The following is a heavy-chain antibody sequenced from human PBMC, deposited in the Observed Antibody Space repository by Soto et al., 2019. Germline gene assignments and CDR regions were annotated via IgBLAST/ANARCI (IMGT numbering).Heavy chain of an antibody. V-gene: IGHV1-18*01. CDR1: GYTFTSCG. CDR2: ISAYNGNT. CDR3: ARWAGSLLHY. D-gene: IGHD3-10*01. Sequence: GASVEVSCKASGYTFTSCGSSWVRQAPGQGLEWMGWISAYNGNTNYAQKLQGRVTMTTDTSTSTAYMELRSLRSDDTAVYYCARWAGSLLHYWGQGTLVTVSS. J-gene: IGHJ4*02.